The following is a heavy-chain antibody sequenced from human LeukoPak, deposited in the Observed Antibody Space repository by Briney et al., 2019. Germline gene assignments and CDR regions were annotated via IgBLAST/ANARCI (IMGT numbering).Heavy chain of an antibody. CDR3: AKDFQRVGASNGGGYYGIDV. Sequence: GRSLPLSCPAYGFTFDDYAMHWVRQAPGKVLERDPGISRNSGSIGYAGSVKGRFTICRDNAKNSLYLQMNSLRAEDTALDYCAKDFQRVGASNGGGYYGIDVWGQGTTVTVYS. CDR1: GFTFDDYA. CDR2: ISRNSGSI. D-gene: IGHD1-26*01. J-gene: IGHJ6*02. V-gene: IGHV3-9*01.